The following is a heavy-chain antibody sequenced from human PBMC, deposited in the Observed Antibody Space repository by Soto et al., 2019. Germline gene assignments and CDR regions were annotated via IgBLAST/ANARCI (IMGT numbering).Heavy chain of an antibody. CDR2: MNPNSGNT. J-gene: IGHJ6*03. CDR3: ARDGANYDFWSGPPYYYYMDV. V-gene: IGHV1-8*01. CDR1: GYTFTSYD. D-gene: IGHD3-3*01. Sequence: ASVKVSCKASGYTFTSYDINLVRQATGQGLEWMGWMNPNSGNTGYAQRFQGRVTMTRNTSISTAYMELSSLRSEDTAVYYCARDGANYDFWSGPPYYYYMDVWGKGTTVTVSS.